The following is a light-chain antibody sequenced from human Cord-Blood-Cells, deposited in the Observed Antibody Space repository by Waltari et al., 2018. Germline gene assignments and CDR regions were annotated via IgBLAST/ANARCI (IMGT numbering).Light chain of an antibody. CDR3: QQRSNWPLT. CDR1: QSVSSY. J-gene: IGKJ4*01. Sequence: EIVLTQSPATLSLSPGESATLSCRASQSVSSYLAWYQQKPGQPPRLLIYDAYNMATGIPDRFSGSGSGTDFTLTISSLEPEDFAVYYCQQRSNWPLTFGGGTKVEIK. V-gene: IGKV3-11*01. CDR2: DAY.